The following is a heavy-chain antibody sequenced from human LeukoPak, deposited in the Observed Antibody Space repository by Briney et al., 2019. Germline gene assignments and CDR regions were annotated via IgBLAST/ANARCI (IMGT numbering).Heavy chain of an antibody. Sequence: PGGSLRLSCAASGFTFGGSAMHWVRQASGKGLEWVGRIRSKANSYATAYAASVKGRFTISRDDSKNTAYLQMNSLKTEDTAVYYCTRRWISYYYMDVWGKGTTVTVSS. J-gene: IGHJ6*03. D-gene: IGHD2-2*03. CDR2: IRSKANSYAT. CDR1: GFTFGGSA. V-gene: IGHV3-73*01. CDR3: TRRWISYYYMDV.